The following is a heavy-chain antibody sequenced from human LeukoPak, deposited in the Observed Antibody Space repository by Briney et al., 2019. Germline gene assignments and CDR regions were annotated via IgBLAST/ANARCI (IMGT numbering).Heavy chain of an antibody. CDR3: ARGSAVAGRGFDY. CDR2: IIPILGIA. D-gene: IGHD6-19*01. Sequence: SVKVSCKASGGTFSSYTISWVRQAPGQGLDWMGRIIPILGIANYAQKFQGRVTITADKSTSTAYMELSSLRSEDTAVYYCARGSAVAGRGFDYWGQGTLVTVSS. CDR1: GGTFSSYT. J-gene: IGHJ4*02. V-gene: IGHV1-69*02.